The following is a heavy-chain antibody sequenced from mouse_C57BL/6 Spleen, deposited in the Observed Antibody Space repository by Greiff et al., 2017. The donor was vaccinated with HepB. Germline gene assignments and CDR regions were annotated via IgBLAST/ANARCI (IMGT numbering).Heavy chain of an antibody. V-gene: IGHV1-4*01. CDR3: ARDGFYDGYYGFAY. CDR1: GYTFTSYT. D-gene: IGHD2-3*01. Sequence: QVQLKESGAELARPGASVKMSCKASGYTFTSYTMHWVKQRPGQGLEWIGYINPSSGYTKYNQKFKDKATLTADKSSSTAYMQLSSLTSEDSAVYYCARDGFYDGYYGFAYWGQGTLVTVSA. J-gene: IGHJ3*01. CDR2: INPSSGYT.